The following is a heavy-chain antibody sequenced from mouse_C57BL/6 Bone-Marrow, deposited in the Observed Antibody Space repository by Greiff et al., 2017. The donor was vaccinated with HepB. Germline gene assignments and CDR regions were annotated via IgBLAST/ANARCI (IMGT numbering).Heavy chain of an antibody. D-gene: IGHD3-2*02. Sequence: QVQLQQSGAELVKPGASVKLSCKASGYTFTSYWMHWVKQRPGQGLEWIGMIHPNSGSTNYNEKFKSKATLTVDKSSSTAYMQLSSLTSEDSAVYYCARVETAQAPMDYWGQGTSVTVSS. CDR2: IHPNSGST. CDR3: ARVETAQAPMDY. V-gene: IGHV1-64*01. J-gene: IGHJ4*01. CDR1: GYTFTSYW.